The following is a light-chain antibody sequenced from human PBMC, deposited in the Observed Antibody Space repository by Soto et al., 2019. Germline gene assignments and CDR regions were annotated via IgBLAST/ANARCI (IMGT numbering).Light chain of an antibody. V-gene: IGKV3-15*01. J-gene: IGKJ5*01. CDR2: GAS. Sequence: ETVMTQSPATLSVSPGERSTLSFRASQSVSSKLAWYQQKPGQAPRLLIYGASTRATGIPARFSGSGSGTEFTLTISGLQSEDFAVYYCQQYNNWPPITFGQGTRLEIK. CDR1: QSVSSK. CDR3: QQYNNWPPIT.